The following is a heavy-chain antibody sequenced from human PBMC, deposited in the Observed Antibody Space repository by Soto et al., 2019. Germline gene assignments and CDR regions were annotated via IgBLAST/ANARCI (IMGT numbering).Heavy chain of an antibody. V-gene: IGHV5-51*01. CDR2: IYPGDSDT. CDR3: ARVYPSSGWFDY. J-gene: IGHJ4*02. D-gene: IGHD6-19*01. CDR1: GYSFTSYW. Sequence: PXDSLTISCKGSGYSFTSYWIGLVRQMPGKGLEWMGIIYPGDSDTRYSPSFQGQVTISADKSISTAYLQWSSLKASDTAMYYCARVYPSSGWFDYWGQGTLVTVSS.